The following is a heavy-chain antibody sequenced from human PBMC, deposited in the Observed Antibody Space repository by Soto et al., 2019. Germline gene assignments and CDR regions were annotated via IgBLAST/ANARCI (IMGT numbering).Heavy chain of an antibody. D-gene: IGHD5-18*01. CDR2: IIPIFGTA. CDR3: ARPNRGYSYGYDY. J-gene: IGHJ4*02. Sequence: ASVKVSCKASGGTFSIYAISWVRQAPGQGLEWMGGIIPIFGTANYAQKFQGRVTITADESTSTAYMELSSLRSEDTAVYYCARPNRGYSYGYDYWGQGTLVTVSS. V-gene: IGHV1-69*13. CDR1: GGTFSIYA.